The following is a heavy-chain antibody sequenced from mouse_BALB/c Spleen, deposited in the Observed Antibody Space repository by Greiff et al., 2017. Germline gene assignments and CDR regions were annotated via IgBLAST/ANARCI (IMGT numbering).Heavy chain of an antibody. CDR3: AIITSVRWYFDV. V-gene: IGHV1-63*02. D-gene: IGHD1-1*01. Sequence: QVHVKQSGAELVRPGTSVKMSCKAAGYTFTNYWIGWVKQRPGNGLEWIGDIYPGGGYTNYNEKFKGKATLTADTSSSTAYMQLSSLTSEDSAICYCAIITSVRWYFDVWGAGTTVTVSS. CDR1: GYTFTNYW. J-gene: IGHJ1*01. CDR2: IYPGGGYT.